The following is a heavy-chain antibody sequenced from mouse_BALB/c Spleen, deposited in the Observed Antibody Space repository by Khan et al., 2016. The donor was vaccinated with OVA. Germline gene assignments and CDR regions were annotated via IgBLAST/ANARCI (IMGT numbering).Heavy chain of an antibody. CDR1: GFTFSYYA. V-gene: IGHV5-9-3*01. D-gene: IGHD2-14*01. J-gene: IGHJ2*01. CDR2: ISSAGSYT. CDR3: ARRGYDEAYFDY. Sequence: EVELVESGGGLVKPGGSLKLSCAASGFTFSYYAVSWVRQTPEKRLEWVATISSAGSYTYYPDSVKGRFIISRDNATNSLYLQMYSLRSEDTAMYYCARRGYDEAYFDYWGQGTTLTVSS.